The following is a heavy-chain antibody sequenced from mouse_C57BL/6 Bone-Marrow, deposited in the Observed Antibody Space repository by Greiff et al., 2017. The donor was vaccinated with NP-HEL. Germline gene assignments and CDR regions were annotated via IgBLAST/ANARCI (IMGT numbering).Heavy chain of an antibody. CDR2: IWSGGST. CDR1: GFSLTSYG. CDR3: ARTGGFYAMDY. D-gene: IGHD3-1*01. V-gene: IGHV2-2*01. Sequence: VKLMESGPGLVQPSQSLSITCTVSGFSLTSYGVHWVRQSPGKGLEWLGVIWSGGSTDYNAAFISRLSISKDNSKSQVFFKMNSLQADDTAIYYCARTGGFYAMDYWGQGTSVTVSS. J-gene: IGHJ4*01.